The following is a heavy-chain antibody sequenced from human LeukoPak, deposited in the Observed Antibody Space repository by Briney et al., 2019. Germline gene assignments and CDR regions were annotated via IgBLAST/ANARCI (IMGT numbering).Heavy chain of an antibody. CDR3: ASGGGKLDGSGSRNYYYYYYVDV. Sequence: GASVKVSCKASGYTFTGYYMHWVRQAPGQELEWMGWINPNSGGTNYAQKFQGRVTMTRDTSISSAYMELSRLRSDDTAVYYCASGGGKLDGSGSRNYYYYYYVDVWGKGTTVTVSS. D-gene: IGHD3-10*01. V-gene: IGHV1-2*02. CDR2: INPNSGGT. J-gene: IGHJ6*03. CDR1: GYTFTGYY.